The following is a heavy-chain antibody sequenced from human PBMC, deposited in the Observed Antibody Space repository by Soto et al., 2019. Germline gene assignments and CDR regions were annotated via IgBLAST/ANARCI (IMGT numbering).Heavy chain of an antibody. CDR3: ARGIAARRKPLDY. D-gene: IGHD6-6*01. CDR1: GYTFTTYG. J-gene: IGHJ4*02. CDR2: ISTYNGNT. V-gene: IGHV1-18*01. Sequence: ASVKVSCKASGYTFTTYGISWVRQAPGQGLDWMGWISTYNGNTKYAERLQGRVTMTTDTTTSTAYMELRSLRSDDTAVYYCARGIAARRKPLDYWGQGTLVTVSS.